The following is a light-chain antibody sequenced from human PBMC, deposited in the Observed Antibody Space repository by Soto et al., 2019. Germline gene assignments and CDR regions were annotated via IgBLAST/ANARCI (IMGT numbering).Light chain of an antibody. V-gene: IGKV3-15*01. CDR1: QSVSSS. CDR2: GAS. J-gene: IGKJ2*03. CDR3: QQYNNWPPR. Sequence: IVMTQSPATLAVSPGERATLSCRASQSVSSSLAWYQQKLGQAPRLLIYGASTRATGIPARFSGSGSGREFILTISSLQSEDFAVYHCQQYNNWPPRFGQGTKLEIK.